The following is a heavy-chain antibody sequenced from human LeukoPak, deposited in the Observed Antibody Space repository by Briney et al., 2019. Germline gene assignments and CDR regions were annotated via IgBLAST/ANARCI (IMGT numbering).Heavy chain of an antibody. CDR2: IGTASDT. D-gene: IGHD1-1*01. CDR1: GFTFSSFD. V-gene: IGHV3-13*01. J-gene: IGHJ6*03. CDR3: ARGPPRGKYYYMDV. Sequence: GGSLRLSCAASGFTFSSFDMHWVRQPTGQGLEWVSTIGTASDTYYPGSVEGRFTLPRDNAKNSLYLQMNSLTAGDTAVYYCARGPPRGKYYYMDVWGKGATVTVSS.